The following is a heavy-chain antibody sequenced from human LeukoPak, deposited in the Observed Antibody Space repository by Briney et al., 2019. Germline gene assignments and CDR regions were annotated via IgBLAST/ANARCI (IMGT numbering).Heavy chain of an antibody. CDR2: ISGSGGST. D-gene: IGHD3-9*01. Sequence: GGTLTLSCPASGFTFSSYGMGWVRQAPGKGLEWLSAISGSGGSTYYADSVIGRFTISRDNSKKTLYVKMNSLRVEDRAVYYCAKDRSILQYFDWLFPYFDCWGQGTLVTASS. J-gene: IGHJ4*02. CDR3: AKDRSILQYFDWLFPYFDC. V-gene: IGHV3-23*01. CDR1: GFTFSSYG.